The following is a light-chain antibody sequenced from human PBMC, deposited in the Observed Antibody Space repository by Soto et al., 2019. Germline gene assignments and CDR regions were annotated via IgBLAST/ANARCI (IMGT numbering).Light chain of an antibody. CDR1: QTISTN. CDR2: SAS. J-gene: IGKJ2*01. CDR3: QQYNKWPNT. Sequence: EVVMTQSPVTLSVSPGESAALSCRASQTISTNLAWYQLKPGQAPRPLIYSASSRATGLPARFSGSGSGTEFTLTISSLESEDLGVYYCQQYNKWPNTFGQGTRLEMK. V-gene: IGKV3-15*01.